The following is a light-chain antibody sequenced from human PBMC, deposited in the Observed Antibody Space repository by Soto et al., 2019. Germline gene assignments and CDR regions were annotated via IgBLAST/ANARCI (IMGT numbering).Light chain of an antibody. V-gene: IGKV1-9*01. J-gene: IGKJ4*01. Sequence: IQLTKSPSSLSASVGDRVTVTCRASQGISSYLAWYQQKPGKAPKLLIYAASTLQSGVPSRFSGSGSGTDFTLTISILQPEDFATYYCQQLNSYPLTFGGGTKVDIK. CDR3: QQLNSYPLT. CDR1: QGISSY. CDR2: AAS.